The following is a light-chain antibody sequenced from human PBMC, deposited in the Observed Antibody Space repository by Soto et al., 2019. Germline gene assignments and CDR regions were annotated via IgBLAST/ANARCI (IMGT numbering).Light chain of an antibody. CDR1: QSVSSN. V-gene: IGKV3-15*01. CDR3: QQYNNLLGT. CDR2: GAS. Sequence: EIVMTQSPATLSVSPGERATLSCRASQSVSSNLAWYQQKPGQAPRLLIYGASTRATGIPARFSGSGSGTEFTLTVSSLQSEDFAFYYCQQYNNLLGTFGQGTKVEFK. J-gene: IGKJ1*01.